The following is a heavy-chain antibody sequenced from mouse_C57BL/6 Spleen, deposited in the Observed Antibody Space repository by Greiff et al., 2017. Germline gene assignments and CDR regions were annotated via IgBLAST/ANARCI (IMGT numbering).Heavy chain of an antibody. D-gene: IGHD2-2*01. CDR2: IYPGCGYT. J-gene: IGHJ4*01. Sequence: QVQLQQSGAELVRPGTSVKMSCKASGYTFTNYWIGWAKQRHGHGLEWIGDIYPGCGYTSYNEKFQGKATLTAEKSSSTAYMQFSSRTSEDSSIYYCARRAVTTGAMDYWGQGTSGTVSS. V-gene: IGHV1-63*01. CDR1: GYTFTNYW. CDR3: ARRAVTTGAMDY.